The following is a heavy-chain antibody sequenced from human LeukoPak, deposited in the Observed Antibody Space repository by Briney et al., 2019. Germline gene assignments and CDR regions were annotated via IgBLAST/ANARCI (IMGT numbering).Heavy chain of an antibody. D-gene: IGHD5-24*01. Sequence: GGSLRLSCAASAFTFSSYGMHWDRQAPGKGLEWVAVISYDGSNKYYADSVKGRFNISRDNSKNPLYLQMNSLRAEDTAVYCCAKGRRDGYNGAPGDYWGQGTLVTVSS. V-gene: IGHV3-30*18. CDR1: AFTFSSYG. CDR2: ISYDGSNK. CDR3: AKGRRDGYNGAPGDY. J-gene: IGHJ4*02.